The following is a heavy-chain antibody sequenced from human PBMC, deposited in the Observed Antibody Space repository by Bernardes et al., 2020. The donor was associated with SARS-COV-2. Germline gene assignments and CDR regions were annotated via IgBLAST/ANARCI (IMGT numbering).Heavy chain of an antibody. CDR2: IKSKTNGGTT. CDR1: GFTFSNAW. J-gene: IGHJ4*02. Sequence: GGSLRLSCAASGFTFSNAWMSWVRQAPGKGLEWVGRIKSKTNGGTTDYAAPVKGRFTISRDDSKNTLYLQMNSLKTVDTAVYYCTTDLDYYDSSGYYYWMAVGYWGQGTLVTVSS. V-gene: IGHV3-15*01. D-gene: IGHD3-22*01. CDR3: TTDLDYYDSSGYYYWMAVGY.